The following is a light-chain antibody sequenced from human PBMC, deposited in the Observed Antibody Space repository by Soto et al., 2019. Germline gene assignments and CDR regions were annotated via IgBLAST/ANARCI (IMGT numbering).Light chain of an antibody. CDR1: QSISSY. J-gene: IGKJ3*01. CDR2: AAS. Sequence: DIPMTQSPSSLSASVGDRVNITCRASQSISSYLNWYQQKPGKAPKLLVYAASRLQSGVPSRFSGTGSGTDFTLTISSLQPEDFATYYCQQSYSTPFTFGPGTKVDIK. V-gene: IGKV1-39*01. CDR3: QQSYSTPFT.